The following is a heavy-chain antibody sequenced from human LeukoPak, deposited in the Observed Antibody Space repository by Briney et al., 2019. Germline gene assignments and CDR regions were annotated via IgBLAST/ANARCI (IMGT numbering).Heavy chain of an antibody. CDR1: AHSITSSNW. Sequence: SETLSLTCAVSAHSITSSNWWGWIRQPPGQGLEWIGYIHYSGSTYYNPSLKSRVTMSVDTSKNQFSLKLSSVTAVDTAVYYCARKGAGYYFDYWGQGTLVTVSS. CDR3: ARKGAGYYFDY. J-gene: IGHJ4*02. D-gene: IGHD5-24*01. V-gene: IGHV4-28*01. CDR2: IHYSGST.